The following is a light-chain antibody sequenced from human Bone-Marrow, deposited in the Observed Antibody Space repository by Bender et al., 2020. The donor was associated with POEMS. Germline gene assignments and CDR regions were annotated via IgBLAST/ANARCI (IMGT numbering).Light chain of an antibody. CDR1: DLGDKY. J-gene: IGLJ2*01. CDR2: QDT. V-gene: IGLV3-1*01. Sequence: SYDVPQPPSVSVSPGQTASITCSGDDLGDKYVAWYQQKPGQSPVLVIYQDTKRPSGIPERFSGSNSGNTATLTISGTQAMDEADYYCQAWDTYSVIFGGGTKLTVL. CDR3: QAWDTYSVI.